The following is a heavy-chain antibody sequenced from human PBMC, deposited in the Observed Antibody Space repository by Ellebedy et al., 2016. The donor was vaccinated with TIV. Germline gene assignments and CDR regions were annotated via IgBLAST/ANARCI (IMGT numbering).Heavy chain of an antibody. J-gene: IGHJ6*02. CDR1: GLTFSSHS. V-gene: IGHV3-48*02. D-gene: IGHD3-16*01. CDR2: IGTTGNTV. Sequence: LGGSLRLSCAASGLTFSSHSMNWVRQAPGKGPEWVSCIGTTGNTVYYADSVKGRFTISRDNAMNSLYLEMNSLRDEDTAVYYCARVRGTYAYGMDVWGQGTTVTVSS. CDR3: ARVRGTYAYGMDV.